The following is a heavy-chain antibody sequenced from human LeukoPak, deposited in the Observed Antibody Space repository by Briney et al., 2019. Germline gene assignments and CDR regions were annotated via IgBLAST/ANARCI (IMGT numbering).Heavy chain of an antibody. CDR1: GFTFSSYAM. Sequence: GSLRLSCAASGFTFSSYAMSWVRQPPGQGLEWIGEISLAGQTNYNPSLNGRVTMSLDKSSNQLSLHLTSVTAADTATYFCSRESGPFCPFGYWGQGTLVIASS. V-gene: IGHV4-4*01. J-gene: IGHJ4*02. CDR2: ISLAGQT. CDR3: SRESGPFCPFGY. D-gene: IGHD1-26*01.